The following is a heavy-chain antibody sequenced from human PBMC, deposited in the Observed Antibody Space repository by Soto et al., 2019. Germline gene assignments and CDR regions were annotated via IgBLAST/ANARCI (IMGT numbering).Heavy chain of an antibody. V-gene: IGHV3-30*18. D-gene: IGHD3-10*01. CDR3: AKDFKVSGGHYGSLNYYYGMDV. J-gene: IGHJ6*02. CDR1: GFTFIDFG. CDR2: ISYDGILK. Sequence: RLSCAASGFTFIDFGMHWVRQAPGKGLEWVAIISYDGILKYYADSVKGRFTISRDTSKGAVYLQMNSLKPEDTAVYYCAKDFKVSGGHYGSLNYYYGMDVWGQGTTVTVSS.